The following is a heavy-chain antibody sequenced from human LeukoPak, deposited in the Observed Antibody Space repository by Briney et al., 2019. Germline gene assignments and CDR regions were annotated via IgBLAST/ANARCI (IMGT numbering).Heavy chain of an antibody. V-gene: IGHV4-59*12. J-gene: IGHJ4*02. Sequence: SETLSLTCTVSGGSISSYYWSWIRQPPGKGLEWIGYIYYSGTTYYNPSLKSRVIILLDTSKSQFSLKLTSVTAADTAVYYCARAAQNWNNAPYFDYWGQGTLVTVSP. CDR1: GGSISSYY. CDR3: ARAAQNWNNAPYFDY. CDR2: IYYSGTT. D-gene: IGHD1/OR15-1a*01.